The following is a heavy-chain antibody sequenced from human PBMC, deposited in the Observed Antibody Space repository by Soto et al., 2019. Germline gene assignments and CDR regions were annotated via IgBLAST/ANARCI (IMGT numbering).Heavy chain of an antibody. CDR1: GRSISSSSYY. CDR3: ARPIPAIAAAGYNGDY. J-gene: IGHJ4*02. D-gene: IGHD6-13*01. CDR2: IYYSGST. V-gene: IGHV4-39*01. Sequence: SETLSLTCTVSGRSISSSSYYWGWIRQPPGKGLEWIGSIYYSGSTYYNPSLKSRVTISVDTSKNQFSLKLSSVTAADTAVYYCARPIPAIAAAGYNGDYWGQGTLVTVSS.